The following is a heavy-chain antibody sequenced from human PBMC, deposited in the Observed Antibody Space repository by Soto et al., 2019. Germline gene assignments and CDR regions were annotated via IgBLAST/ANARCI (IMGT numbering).Heavy chain of an antibody. V-gene: IGHV1-69*13. J-gene: IGHJ4*02. Sequence: ASVKVSCKASGGTFSSYAISWVRQAPGQGLEWMGGIIPIFGTANYAQKFQGRVTITADESTSTAYMELSSLRSEDTTVYYCASDGSGSYYNRGKFDYWGQGTLVTVSS. D-gene: IGHD3-10*01. CDR3: ASDGSGSYYNRGKFDY. CDR2: IIPIFGTA. CDR1: GGTFSSYA.